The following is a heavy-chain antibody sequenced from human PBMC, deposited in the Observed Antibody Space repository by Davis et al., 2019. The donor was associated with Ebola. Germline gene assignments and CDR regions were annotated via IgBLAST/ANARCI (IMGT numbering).Heavy chain of an antibody. V-gene: IGHV3-33*01. CDR2: IWYDGSNK. CDR3: ARGDQYYYYYYGMDV. Sequence: GESLKISCAASGFTFSSYGIHWVRQAPGKGLEWVAVIWYDGSNKYYADSVKGRFTISRDNSKNTLYLQMNSLRAEDTAVYYCARGDQYYYYYYGMDVWGQGTTVTVSS. CDR1: GFTFSSYG. J-gene: IGHJ6*02.